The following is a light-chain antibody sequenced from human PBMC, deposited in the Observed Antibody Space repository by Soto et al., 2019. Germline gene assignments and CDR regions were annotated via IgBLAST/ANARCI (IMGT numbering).Light chain of an antibody. Sequence: QSVLTQPPTVSEAPRQRVTISCSGSSSNIGDNAVNWYQQLPGKAPKVIIYYDDLRPSGVSDRFSGSKSGTSASLAISGLQSEDEADYYCAAWDDSLSAVVFGGGTKLTVL. J-gene: IGLJ2*01. CDR3: AAWDDSLSAVV. CDR1: SSNIGDNA. CDR2: YDD. V-gene: IGLV1-36*01.